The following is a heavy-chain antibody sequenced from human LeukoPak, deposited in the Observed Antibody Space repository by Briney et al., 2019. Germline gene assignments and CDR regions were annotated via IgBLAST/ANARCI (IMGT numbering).Heavy chain of an antibody. J-gene: IGHJ5*02. CDR1: GYTFTGYY. V-gene: IGHV1-2*02. Sequence: GASVKVSCKASGYTFTGYYIHWVRQAPGQGLEWIGWINPNSGGTNYAQKFQGRVTMTRDTSISTAYMELSRLRSDDTAVYYCARVADSSSAVHWFDPWGQGTLVTVFS. D-gene: IGHD6-6*01. CDR2: INPNSGGT. CDR3: ARVADSSSAVHWFDP.